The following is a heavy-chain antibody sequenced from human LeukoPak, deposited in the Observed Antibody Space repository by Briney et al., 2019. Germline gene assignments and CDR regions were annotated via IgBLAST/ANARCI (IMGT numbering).Heavy chain of an antibody. J-gene: IGHJ4*02. D-gene: IGHD1-26*01. CDR3: ARDYSGSSQTTPLRY. CDR1: GFTFSSYS. V-gene: IGHV3-48*02. CDR2: ISGSSTAI. Sequence: GGSLRLSCAASGFTFSSYSMNWVRQAPGKGLEWVSYISGSSTAIYYAGSVKGRFTISRDNAKNSLYLQMNSLRDEDTAVYYCARDYSGSSQTTPLRYWGQGTLVTVSS.